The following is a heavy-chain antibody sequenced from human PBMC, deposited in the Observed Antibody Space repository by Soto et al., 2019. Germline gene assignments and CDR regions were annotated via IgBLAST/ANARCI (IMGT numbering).Heavy chain of an antibody. CDR1: GGSISSGGYY. V-gene: IGHV4-31*02. CDR2: IYYSGST. CDR3: ARVSLGYYYDSIGYCCHFDY. J-gene: IGHJ4*02. D-gene: IGHD3-22*01. Sequence: TLSLTCTVPGGSISSGGYYWSWIRQHPGEGLEWIGYIYYSGSTYYNPSLKSRVTISVDTSKNQFSLKLSSVTAADTAVYYCARVSLGYYYDSIGYCCHFDYWGQGTLVSVSS.